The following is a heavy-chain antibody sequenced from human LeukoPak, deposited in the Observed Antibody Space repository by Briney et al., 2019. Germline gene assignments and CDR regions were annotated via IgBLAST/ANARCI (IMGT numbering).Heavy chain of an antibody. CDR1: GFTFSSTW. CDR2: INSDGSTT. D-gene: IGHD4-17*01. V-gene: IGHV3-74*01. CDR3: GRYKGNGVAH. Sequence: TGGSLRLSCAASGFTFSSTWIQSVRRAPGKGLVWVSHINSDGSTTRYAASVKARFTISRENAKNTGYLLMNSQKAEGTSVYYGGRYKGNGVAHWGQGTLVSVSS. J-gene: IGHJ5*02.